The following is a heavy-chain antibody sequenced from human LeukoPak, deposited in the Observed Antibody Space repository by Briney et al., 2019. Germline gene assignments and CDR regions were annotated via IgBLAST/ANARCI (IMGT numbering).Heavy chain of an antibody. J-gene: IGHJ5*02. V-gene: IGHV4-38-2*02. CDR1: GYSISSGYY. D-gene: IGHD4-17*01. CDR2: IYHSGST. CDR3: ARDPKLYGDYPYNWFDP. Sequence: SETLSLTCTVSGYSISSGYYWGWIRQPPGQGLEWIGSIYHSGSTYYNPSLKGRVTISVDTSKNQFSLKLSSVTAADTAVYYCARDPKLYGDYPYNWFDPWGQGTLVTVSS.